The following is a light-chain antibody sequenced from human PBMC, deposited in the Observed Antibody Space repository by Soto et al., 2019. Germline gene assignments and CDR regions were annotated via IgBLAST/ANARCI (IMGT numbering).Light chain of an antibody. Sequence: QSVLTQPAAVSGSPGQSITISCTGSSSDVGAYNYVSWYQQPPGKAPKLMIYEVSNRPSGVSNRFSGSKSGNTASLSISGLQAEDEADYYCSSYTSSSPVVFGGGTKLTVL. J-gene: IGLJ2*01. CDR2: EVS. V-gene: IGLV2-14*01. CDR3: SSYTSSSPVV. CDR1: SSDVGAYNY.